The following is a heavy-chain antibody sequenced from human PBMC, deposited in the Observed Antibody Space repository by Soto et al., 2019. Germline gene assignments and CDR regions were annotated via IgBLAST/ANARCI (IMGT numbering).Heavy chain of an antibody. D-gene: IGHD2-8*01. CDR2: ISGSGGST. J-gene: IGHJ6*02. V-gene: IGHV3-23*01. Sequence: GSLRLSCAASGFTFSSYAMSWVRQAPGKGLEWVSAISGSGGSTYYADSVKGRFTISGDNSKNTLYLQMNSLRAEDTAVYYCAKGYCTNGVCSYYYYYYGMDVWGQGTTVTVSS. CDR1: GFTFSSYA. CDR3: AKGYCTNGVCSYYYYYYGMDV.